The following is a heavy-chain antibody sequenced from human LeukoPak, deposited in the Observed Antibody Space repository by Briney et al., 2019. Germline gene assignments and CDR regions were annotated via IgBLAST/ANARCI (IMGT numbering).Heavy chain of an antibody. Sequence: GGSLRLSCAASGFTFSSYSMNWVRQAPGKGLEWVSSISSSSSYIYYADSVKGRFTISRDHAKNSLYLQMNSLRAEDTAVYYCARELIVLMVYAINYMDVWGKGTTVTVSS. CDR1: GFTFSSYS. J-gene: IGHJ6*03. D-gene: IGHD2-8*01. CDR3: ARELIVLMVYAINYMDV. V-gene: IGHV3-21*01. CDR2: ISSSSSYI.